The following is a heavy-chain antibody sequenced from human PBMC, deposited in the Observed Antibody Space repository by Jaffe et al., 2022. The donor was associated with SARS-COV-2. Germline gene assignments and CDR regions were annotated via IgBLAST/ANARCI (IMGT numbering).Heavy chain of an antibody. CDR3: TTDWYGYGRFPDYYYGMDV. J-gene: IGHJ6*02. Sequence: EVQLVESGGGLVKPGGSLRLSCAASGFTFSNAWMSWVRQAPGKGLEWVGRIKSKTDGGTTDYAAPVKGRFTISRDDSKNTLYLQMNSLKTEDTAVYYCTTDWYGYGRFPDYYYGMDVWGQGTTVTVSS. CDR1: GFTFSNAW. CDR2: IKSKTDGGTT. D-gene: IGHD5-18*01. V-gene: IGHV3-15*01.